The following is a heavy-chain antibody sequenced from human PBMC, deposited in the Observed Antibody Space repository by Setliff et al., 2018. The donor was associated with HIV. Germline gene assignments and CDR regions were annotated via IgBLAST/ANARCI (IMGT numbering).Heavy chain of an antibody. D-gene: IGHD3-22*01. J-gene: IGHJ4*02. Sequence: GGSLRLSCAASGFTFTDYTMNWVRQAPGKGLEWVSSITSGSTYVNYADSVKGRFSISRDNSKNTLYLQMNSLRAEDTAVYYCARPNYYDSSGSFDYWGQGTLVTVSS. CDR1: GFTFTDYT. V-gene: IGHV3-21*01. CDR3: ARPNYYDSSGSFDY. CDR2: ITSGSTYV.